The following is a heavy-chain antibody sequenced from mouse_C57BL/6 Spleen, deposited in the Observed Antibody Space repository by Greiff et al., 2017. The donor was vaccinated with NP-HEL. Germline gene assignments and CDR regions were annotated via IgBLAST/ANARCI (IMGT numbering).Heavy chain of an antibody. Sequence: EVHLQQSGPELVKPGASVKISCKASGYTFTDYYMNWVKQSHGKSLEWIGDINPNNGGTSYNQKFKGKATLTVDKSSSTAYMELRSLTSEDSAVYYCARGGTVVATHWYFDVWGTGTTVTVSS. CDR3: ARGGTVVATHWYFDV. CDR2: INPNNGGT. D-gene: IGHD1-1*01. CDR1: GYTFTDYY. J-gene: IGHJ1*03. V-gene: IGHV1-26*01.